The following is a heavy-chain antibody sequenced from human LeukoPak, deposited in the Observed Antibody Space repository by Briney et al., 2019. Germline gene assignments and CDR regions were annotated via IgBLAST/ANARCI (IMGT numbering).Heavy chain of an antibody. CDR3: VTSIALAGWGAFDV. J-gene: IGHJ3*01. D-gene: IGHD6-13*01. CDR1: GGSFSGYY. CDR2: INHSGST. Sequence: PETLSLTCAVYGGSFSGYYWSWIRQPPGKGLEWIGEINHSGSTNYNPSLKSRVTISVDTSKNQFSLKLNSLTVADTAVYYCVTSIALAGWGAFDVWGQGTMVTVSS. V-gene: IGHV4-34*01.